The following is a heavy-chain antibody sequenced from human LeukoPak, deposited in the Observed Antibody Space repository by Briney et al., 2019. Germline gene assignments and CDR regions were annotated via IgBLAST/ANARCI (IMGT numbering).Heavy chain of an antibody. Sequence: ASVTVSCTASGYTFTSYDINWVRQATGQGLEWMGWMNPNSGNTGYAQKFQGRITMTRNTSISTAYMELSSLRSEDTAVYYCARGVRRGYSYDFDYWGQGTLVTVSS. CDR2: MNPNSGNT. J-gene: IGHJ4*02. D-gene: IGHD5-18*01. CDR3: ARGVRRGYSYDFDY. V-gene: IGHV1-8*01. CDR1: GYTFTSYD.